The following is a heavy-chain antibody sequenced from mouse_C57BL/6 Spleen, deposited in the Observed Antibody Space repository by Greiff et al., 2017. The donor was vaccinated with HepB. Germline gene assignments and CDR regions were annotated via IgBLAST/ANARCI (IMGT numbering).Heavy chain of an antibody. Sequence: QVHVKQSGAELVRPGTSVKMSCKASGYTFTNYWIGWAKQRPGHGLEWIGDIYPGGGYTNYNEKFKGKATLTADKSSSTAYMQFSSLTSEDSAIYYCARIFNYYGSSEHAMDYWGQGTSVTVSS. CDR1: GYTFTNYW. J-gene: IGHJ4*01. D-gene: IGHD1-1*01. CDR3: ARIFNYYGSSEHAMDY. V-gene: IGHV1-63*01. CDR2: IYPGGGYT.